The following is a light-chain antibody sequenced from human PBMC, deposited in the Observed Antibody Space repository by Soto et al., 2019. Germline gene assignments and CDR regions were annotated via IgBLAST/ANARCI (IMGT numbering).Light chain of an antibody. V-gene: IGKV3-20*01. CDR2: CAS. CDR3: QQYGSSWT. CDR1: QSVSSSY. J-gene: IGKJ1*01. Sequence: EIVLTHSPGTLSLSPGQRATLSCRASQSVSSSYLAWYQQKPGQAPRRLSYCASSRATGIPDRFSGSGSGTDFTLTISRLEPEDFAVYYCQQYGSSWTFGQGTKVDIK.